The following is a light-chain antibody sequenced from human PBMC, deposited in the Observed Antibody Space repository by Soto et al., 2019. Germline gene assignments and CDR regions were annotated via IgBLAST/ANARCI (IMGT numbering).Light chain of an antibody. CDR3: ASYTSSISRYG. CDR2: DVS. J-gene: IGLJ3*02. Sequence: QSVLTQPASVSGSPGQSTTISCTGTSSDVGGYNYVSWYQQDPGKAPKLIIYDVSNRPSWVSHRFSGSKSGNTASLTISGLQAEDESNYYCASYTSSISRYGFGGGTKVTVL. V-gene: IGLV2-14*03. CDR1: SSDVGGYNY.